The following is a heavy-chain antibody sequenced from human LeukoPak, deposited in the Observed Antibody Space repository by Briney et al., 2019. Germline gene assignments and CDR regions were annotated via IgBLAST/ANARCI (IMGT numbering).Heavy chain of an antibody. D-gene: IGHD6-13*01. CDR1: GFTFSSYW. CDR3: ARGLHSSSWYGGDYYYYYYMDV. Sequence: GGSLRLSCAASGFTFSSYWMSWVRQAPGKGLEWVANIKQDGSEKYYVDSVEGRFTISRDNAKNSLYLQMNSLRAEDTAVYYCARGLHSSSWYGGDYYYYYYMDVWGKGTTVTVSS. CDR2: IKQDGSEK. J-gene: IGHJ6*03. V-gene: IGHV3-7*04.